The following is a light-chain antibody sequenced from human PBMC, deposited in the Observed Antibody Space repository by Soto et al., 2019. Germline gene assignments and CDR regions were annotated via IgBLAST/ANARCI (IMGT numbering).Light chain of an antibody. CDR3: AAWDDSLNAVV. J-gene: IGLJ2*01. V-gene: IGLV1-36*01. CDR2: YDD. CDR1: SSNIGNNA. Sequence: QSVLSQPPSVSGAPRQRVTISCSGSSSNIGNNAVNWFQQLPGKAPKLLIYYDDLLTAGVSDRFSGSKSGTSASLANSALQSEDEADYHCAAWDDSLNAVVFGGGTQLTVL.